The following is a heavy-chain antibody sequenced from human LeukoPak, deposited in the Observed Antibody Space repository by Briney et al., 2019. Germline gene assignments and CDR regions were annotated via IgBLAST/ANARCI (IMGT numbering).Heavy chain of an antibody. CDR3: SRGGGSWCIFYY. D-gene: IGHD6-13*01. CDR1: GYTFTGYY. CDR2: INPNSGDT. Sequence: GASVKVSCKASGYTFTGYYMHWVRQAPGQGLEWMGCINPNSGDTNYAQKFQGRVTMTRDTSMSTAYMELSRLRSDDTAVYSCSRGGGSWCIFYYWGQGTLVTVSS. J-gene: IGHJ4*02. V-gene: IGHV1-2*02.